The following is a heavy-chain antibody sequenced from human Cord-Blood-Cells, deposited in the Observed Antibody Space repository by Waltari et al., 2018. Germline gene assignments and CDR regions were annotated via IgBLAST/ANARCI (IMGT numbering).Heavy chain of an antibody. V-gene: IGHV3-23*01. CDR2: ISVSGGST. Sequence: EVQLLESGGGLVQPGGSLRLSCAASGFTFSSYAMSWVRQAPGKGREWVSAISVSGGSTYYADYGKGRFTISRDNSKNTLYLQMNSLRADDTAVYYCAKESYSSSFDYWGQGTLVTVSS. D-gene: IGHD6-6*01. CDR3: AKESYSSSFDY. CDR1: GFTFSSYA. J-gene: IGHJ4*02.